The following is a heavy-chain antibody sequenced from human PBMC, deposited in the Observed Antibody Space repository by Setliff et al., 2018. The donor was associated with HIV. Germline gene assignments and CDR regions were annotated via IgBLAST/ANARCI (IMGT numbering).Heavy chain of an antibody. D-gene: IGHD3-16*02. CDR2: MSASRSA. J-gene: IGHJ4*02. CDR1: GPPIDVGSFF. V-gene: IGHV4-61*09. Sequence: SETLSLTCTVSGPPIDVGSFFWTWIRQSAGRGLEWIGHMSASRSAKYNPTLQSRVTLSVDPSNNQFSLNPTSVTAADTAVYYCARRRSGSSYRFFNYWGLGSLVTVSS. CDR3: ARRRSGSSYRFFNY.